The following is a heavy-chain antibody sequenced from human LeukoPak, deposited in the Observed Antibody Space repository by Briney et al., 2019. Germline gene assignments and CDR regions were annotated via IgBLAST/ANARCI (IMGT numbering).Heavy chain of an antibody. J-gene: IGHJ4*02. V-gene: IGHV3-7*03. CDR3: ARDLGYYYGSGSYVY. Sequence: GGSLRLSCAASGFTFSSYWMSWVRQAPGKGLEWVANIKQDGSEKYYVDSVKGRFTISRDSAKNSLYLQMNSLRAEDTAVYYCARDLGYYYGSGSYVYWGQGTLVTVSS. D-gene: IGHD3-10*01. CDR2: IKQDGSEK. CDR1: GFTFSSYW.